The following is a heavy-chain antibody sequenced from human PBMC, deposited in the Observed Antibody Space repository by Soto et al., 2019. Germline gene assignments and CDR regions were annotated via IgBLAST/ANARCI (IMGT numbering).Heavy chain of an antibody. V-gene: IGHV3-30*18. CDR3: AKDRGSGWNYYGLDA. Sequence: QVQLVESGGGVVQPGRSLRFSCAASGFTFSNYGMHWVRQAPGKGLEWVAVISSYGNNKYYVDSVKGRFTISRDNSKNTLYLQMNSLRVEDTAVYYCAKDRGSGWNYYGLDAWGQGTTVTVSS. CDR2: ISSYGNNK. D-gene: IGHD6-19*01. J-gene: IGHJ6*02. CDR1: GFTFSNYG.